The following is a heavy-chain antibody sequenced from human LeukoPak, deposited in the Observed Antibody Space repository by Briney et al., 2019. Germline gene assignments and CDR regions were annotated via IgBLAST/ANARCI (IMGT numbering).Heavy chain of an antibody. Sequence: ASVKVSCKASGYTFTGYYMHWVRQAPGQGLEWMGWINPNNGGTNYVGKFQGRVTMTRDTSISTAYMELSRLRSDDTAVYYCARTITIFGVVEDDAFDIWGQGTMVTVS. J-gene: IGHJ3*02. CDR3: ARTITIFGVVEDDAFDI. V-gene: IGHV1-2*02. CDR2: INPNNGGT. D-gene: IGHD3-3*01. CDR1: GYTFTGYY.